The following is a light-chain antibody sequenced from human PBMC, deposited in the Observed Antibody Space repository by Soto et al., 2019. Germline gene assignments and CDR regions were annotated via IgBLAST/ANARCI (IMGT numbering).Light chain of an antibody. CDR1: QSVSSSY. V-gene: IGKV3-20*01. J-gene: IGKJ1*01. Sequence: ALTQFPGTLSSSPGERATLSCRASQSVSSSYLAWYQQKPGQAPRLLIYDASNRAAGIPARFSGSGSGTDFTLTISSLQSEDFAIYYCQQYGSSPRTFGQGTKVDIK. CDR2: DAS. CDR3: QQYGSSPRT.